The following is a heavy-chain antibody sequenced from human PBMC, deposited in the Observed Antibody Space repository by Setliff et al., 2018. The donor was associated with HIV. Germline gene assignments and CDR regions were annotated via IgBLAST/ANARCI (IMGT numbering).Heavy chain of an antibody. CDR3: TRDFRYYDTSGYYFYSDAFDI. D-gene: IGHD3-22*01. J-gene: IGHJ3*02. CDR2: IRSKVYGGTT. CDR1: GFTFGDYD. Sequence: GGSLRLSCTASGFTFGDYDMSWVRQAPGKGLEWVGSIRSKVYGGTTEYAASVKGRFTISRDDSRSVAYLQMSSLKIEDTAVYYCTRDFRYYDTSGYYFYSDAFDIWGQGTMVTVSS. V-gene: IGHV3-49*04.